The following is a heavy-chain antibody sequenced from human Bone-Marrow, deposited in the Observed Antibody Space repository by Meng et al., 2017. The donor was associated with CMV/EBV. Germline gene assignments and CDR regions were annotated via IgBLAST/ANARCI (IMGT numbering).Heavy chain of an antibody. CDR2: IIPIFGTA. CDR3: ASWAGNTFDY. D-gene: IGHD2/OR15-2a*01. CDR1: GRTFSSYA. Sequence: QVPLVQPGAEVEKRGSSVKVSCKASGRTFSSYAISWVRQAPGQGLEWMGGIIPIFGTANYAQKFQGRVTITADESTSTAYMELSSLRSEDTAAYYCASWAGNTFDYWGQGTLVTVSS. J-gene: IGHJ4*02. V-gene: IGHV1-69*01.